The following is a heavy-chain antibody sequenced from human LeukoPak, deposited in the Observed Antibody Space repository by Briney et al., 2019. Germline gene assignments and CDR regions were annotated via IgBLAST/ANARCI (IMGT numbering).Heavy chain of an antibody. CDR2: IYHTGST. V-gene: IGHV4-61*09. D-gene: IGHD5-24*01. CDR3: ARVMAVNPDWFDP. Sequence: PSQTLSLTCTVSGASISSESYYWTWIRQPAGKGLEWIGHIYHTGSTKYNPSLKSRVTILIDTSNNQFSLSLNSVTAADTAVYYCARVMAVNPDWFDPWGQGTLVTVSS. J-gene: IGHJ5*02. CDR1: GASISSESYY.